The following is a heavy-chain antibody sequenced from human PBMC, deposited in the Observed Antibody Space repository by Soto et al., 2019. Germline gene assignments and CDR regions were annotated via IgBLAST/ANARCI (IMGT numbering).Heavy chain of an antibody. CDR2: INPAGGST. D-gene: IGHD3-9*01. Sequence: ASVKVSCKAYGYSFSNRYVVWVRQVPGQGLEWMGVINPAGGSTSYAQKFQDRVTMTRDMSTSTVCLDLISLRSEDTAVFYCGTVHGTYYDPLTGLWGGHFDFWGQGTQVTVSS. V-gene: IGHV1-46*01. CDR3: GTVHGTYYDPLTGLWGGHFDF. CDR1: GYSFSNRY. J-gene: IGHJ4*02.